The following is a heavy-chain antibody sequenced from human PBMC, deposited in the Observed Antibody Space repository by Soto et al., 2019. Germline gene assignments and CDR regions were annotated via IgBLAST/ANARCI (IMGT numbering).Heavy chain of an antibody. V-gene: IGHV4-34*01. CDR1: GGSFSGYY. CDR2: INHSGST. J-gene: IGHJ5*02. Sequence: PSETLSLTXAVYGGSFSGYYWSWIRQPPGKGLEWIGEINHSGSTNYNPSLKSRVTISVDTSKNQFSLKLSSVTAADTAVYYCARDDRHHYDFWSGSKYNWFDPWGQGTLVTVS. CDR3: ARDDRHHYDFWSGSKYNWFDP. D-gene: IGHD3-3*01.